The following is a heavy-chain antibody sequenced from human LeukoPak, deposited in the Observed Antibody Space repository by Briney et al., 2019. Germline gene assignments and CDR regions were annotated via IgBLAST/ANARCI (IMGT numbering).Heavy chain of an antibody. CDR1: GGTFSSYA. CDR3: ARGYGGYDGGVGDAFDI. CDR2: IIPILGIA. V-gene: IGHV1-69*04. Sequence: SVKVSCKASGGTFSSYAISWVRQAPGQGLEWMGRIIPILGIANYAQKFQGRVTITADKSTSTAYMELSSLRSEDTAVYYCARGYGGYDGGVGDAFDIWGQGTMVTVSS. J-gene: IGHJ3*02. D-gene: IGHD5-12*01.